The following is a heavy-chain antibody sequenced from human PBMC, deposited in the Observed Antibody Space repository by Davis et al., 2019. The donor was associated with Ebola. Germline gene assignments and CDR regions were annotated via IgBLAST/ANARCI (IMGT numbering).Heavy chain of an antibody. J-gene: IGHJ6*02. V-gene: IGHV3-33*01. CDR2: IWYDGSNK. D-gene: IGHD1-26*01. Sequence: GESLKISCAASGFTFSSYGMHWVRQAPGKGLEWVAVIWYDGSNKYYADSVKGRFTISRDNSKNTLYLQMNSLRAEDTAAYYCARDLYRGGDSPAMDVWGQGTTVTVSS. CDR3: ARDLYRGGDSPAMDV. CDR1: GFTFSSYG.